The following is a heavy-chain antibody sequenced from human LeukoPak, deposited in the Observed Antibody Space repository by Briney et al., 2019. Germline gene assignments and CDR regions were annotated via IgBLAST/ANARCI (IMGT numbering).Heavy chain of an antibody. J-gene: IGHJ4*02. V-gene: IGHV4-31*03. D-gene: IGHD3-10*01. CDR3: ARLKFGELRGLDY. Sequence: SSETLSLTCTVSGGSISSGGYYWSWIRQHPGKGLEWIGYIYYSGSTYYNPSLKSRVTISVDTSKNQFSLKLSSVTAADTAVYYCARLKFGELRGLDYWGQGTLVTVSS. CDR1: GGSISSGGYY. CDR2: IYYSGST.